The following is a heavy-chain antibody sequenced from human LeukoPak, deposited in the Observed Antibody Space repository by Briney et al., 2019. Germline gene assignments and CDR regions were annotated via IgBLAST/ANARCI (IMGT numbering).Heavy chain of an antibody. CDR1: GGSISSYY. CDR2: IYYSGST. D-gene: IGHD7-27*01. Sequence: PSETLSLTCSVSGGSISSYYWSWIRQPPGKGLEWIGNIYYSGSTNYNPSLKSRVAISVDTSKNQFSLKLSSVTAADTAVYYCAREGTGSFEYWGQGTLVTVSS. V-gene: IGHV4-59*01. CDR3: AREGTGSFEY. J-gene: IGHJ4*02.